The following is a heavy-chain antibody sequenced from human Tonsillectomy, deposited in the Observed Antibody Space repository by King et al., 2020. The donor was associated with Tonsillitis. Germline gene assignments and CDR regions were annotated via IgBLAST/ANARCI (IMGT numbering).Heavy chain of an antibody. CDR1: GGSISSYY. CDR3: ASPFPVLKY. D-gene: IGHD3-9*01. J-gene: IGHJ4*02. V-gene: IGHV4-59*01. CDR2: IYYSWST. Sequence: QLQESGPGLVKPSETLSLTCTVSGGSISSYYWSLFRQLPGKGLEWLAYIYYSWSTNYNPSLKIRVTISLATSKNQISLKLSSVTAADTAVYYCASPFPVLKYWGQGTLVTVSS.